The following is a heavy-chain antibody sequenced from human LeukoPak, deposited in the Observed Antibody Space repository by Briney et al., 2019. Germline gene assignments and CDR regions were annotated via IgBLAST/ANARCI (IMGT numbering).Heavy chain of an antibody. Sequence: ASVKVSCKASGYTFTSYAMHWVRQAPGQRLEWMGWINAGNGNTKYSQKFQGRVTITRDTSASTAYMELSSLRSEDTAVYYCARSRIMITFGGVIVIPHFDYWGQGTLVTVSS. CDR3: ARSRIMITFGGVIVIPHFDY. V-gene: IGHV1-3*01. J-gene: IGHJ4*02. CDR2: INAGNGNT. D-gene: IGHD3-16*02. CDR1: GYTFTSYA.